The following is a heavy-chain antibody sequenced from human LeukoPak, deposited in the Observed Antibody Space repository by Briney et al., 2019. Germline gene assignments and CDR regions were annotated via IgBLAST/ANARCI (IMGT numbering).Heavy chain of an antibody. D-gene: IGHD3-22*01. CDR3: AKGGSSGYYNHFDY. CDR2: ISGSGGST. Sequence: GGPLRLSCAASGFTFSSYAMSWVRQAPGKGLEWVSTISGSGGSTYYADSVKGRFTISRDNSKNTLYLQMNSLRAEDTAVYYCAKGGSSGYYNHFDYWGQGTLVTVSS. CDR1: GFTFSSYA. V-gene: IGHV3-23*01. J-gene: IGHJ4*02.